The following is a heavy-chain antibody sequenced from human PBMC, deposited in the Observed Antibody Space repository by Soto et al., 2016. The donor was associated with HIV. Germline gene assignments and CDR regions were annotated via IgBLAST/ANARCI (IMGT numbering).Heavy chain of an antibody. Sequence: EVQLVESGGGVVQPGGSLRLSCAASGFTFDDYAVHWVRQAPGKGLEWVSLINGDGGSTYYTDSVKGRFTISRDNSKNSLYLQMNSLRTEDTALYYCAKDSSMRRPHRPGAPFDFWGQGTMVTVSS. CDR3: AKDSSMRRPHRPGAPFDF. CDR1: GFTFDDYA. D-gene: IGHD2-2*01. CDR2: INGDGGST. J-gene: IGHJ3*01. V-gene: IGHV3-43*02.